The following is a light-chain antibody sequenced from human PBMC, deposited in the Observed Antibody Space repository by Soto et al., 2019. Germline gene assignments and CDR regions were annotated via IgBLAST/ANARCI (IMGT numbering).Light chain of an antibody. CDR1: QSVSSN. CDR3: QQYNNLPPWT. Sequence: EIVMTQSTATLSVSPGERATLSCRASQSVSSNLAWYQQKPGQAPRLLIYGASTRATGIPARFSGSGSGTEFTLTISSLQSEDFAVYYCQQYNNLPPWTFGQGTKVDIK. V-gene: IGKV3-15*01. J-gene: IGKJ1*01. CDR2: GAS.